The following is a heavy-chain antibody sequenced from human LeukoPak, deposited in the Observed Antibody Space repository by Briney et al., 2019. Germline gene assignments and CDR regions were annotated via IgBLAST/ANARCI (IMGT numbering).Heavy chain of an antibody. Sequence: GGSLRLSCAASGFTLSSYWMHWVRQGPGKGLVWVSRISTDGSSTDYADSVKGRFTISRENAKNTLYLQMNSLRAEDTAVYYCARTRTLPIAGGFDTWGQGSLVTVSS. CDR1: GFTLSSYW. CDR2: ISTDGSST. CDR3: ARTRTLPIAGGFDT. D-gene: IGHD3-16*01. V-gene: IGHV3-74*01. J-gene: IGHJ5*02.